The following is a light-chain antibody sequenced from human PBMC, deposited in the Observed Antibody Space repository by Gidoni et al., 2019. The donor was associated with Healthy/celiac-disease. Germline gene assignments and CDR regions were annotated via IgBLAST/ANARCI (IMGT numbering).Light chain of an antibody. J-gene: IGKJ2*01. CDR3: QQSYNTPYT. CDR2: AAS. V-gene: IGKV1-39*01. CDR1: QSISSY. Sequence: DIQMTQSPSSLSASVGDRVTITCRASQSISSYLNWYQQKPGKAPKLLIYAASSLQSGVPSRFSGSGSGTDFTLTISSLQPEDFATYYCQQSYNTPYTFXQXTKLEIK.